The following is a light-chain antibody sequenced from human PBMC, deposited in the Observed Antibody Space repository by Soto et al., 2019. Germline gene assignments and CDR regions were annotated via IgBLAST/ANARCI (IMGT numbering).Light chain of an antibody. CDR2: DAS. CDR3: QQYDSYPWT. V-gene: IGKV1-5*01. J-gene: IGKJ1*01. CDR1: QSINKW. Sequence: DIQMTQSPSTLSASVGDRVTITCRASQSINKWLAWYHQKPGKAPKLLIYDASSLNSGAPSRFSGRGSGTEFTLTISSVQPDDFAAYYCQQYDSYPWTFGPGTKVEIK.